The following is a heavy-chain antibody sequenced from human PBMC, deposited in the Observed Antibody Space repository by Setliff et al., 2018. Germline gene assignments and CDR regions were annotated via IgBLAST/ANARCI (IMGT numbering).Heavy chain of an antibody. CDR2: TIPMFGST. Sequence: SVKVSCKASGYTLTNYYMHWVRQAPGQGLEWMGGTIPMFGSTTYAQKFQGRVTIITDESTTTAYMELNSLRPEDTAMYYCAREEVIVMTVNNYYYYMDVWGKRTTVTVSS. V-gene: IGHV1-69*05. CDR3: AREEVIVMTVNNYYYYMDV. D-gene: IGHD2-21*02. CDR1: GYTLTNYY. J-gene: IGHJ6*03.